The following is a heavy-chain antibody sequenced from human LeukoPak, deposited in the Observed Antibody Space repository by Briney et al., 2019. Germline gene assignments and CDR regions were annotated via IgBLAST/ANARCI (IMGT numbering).Heavy chain of an antibody. D-gene: IGHD3-3*01. CDR2: INTNTGNP. J-gene: IGHJ3*02. Sequence: ASVKVSCKASGYTFTSYAMNWVRQAPGQGLEWIGWINTNTGNPTYAQGFTGRFVFSLDTSVSTAYLQISSLKAEDTAVYYCAARQRVVPHAFDIWGQGTMVTVSS. V-gene: IGHV7-4-1*02. CDR1: GYTFTSYA. CDR3: AARQRVVPHAFDI.